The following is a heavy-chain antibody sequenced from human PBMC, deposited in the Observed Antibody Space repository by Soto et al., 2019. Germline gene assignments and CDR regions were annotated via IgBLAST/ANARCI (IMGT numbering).Heavy chain of an antibody. Sequence: PGGSLRLSCAASGFTFSSYAVNWVRQAPGKGLEWVSSISSSSSYIYYADSVKGRFTISRDNAKSSLYLQMNSLRAEDTAVYYCARDPYCSGGSCPDYWGQGTLVTVSS. D-gene: IGHD2-15*01. CDR3: ARDPYCSGGSCPDY. CDR2: ISSSSSYI. J-gene: IGHJ4*02. CDR1: GFTFSSYA. V-gene: IGHV3-21*01.